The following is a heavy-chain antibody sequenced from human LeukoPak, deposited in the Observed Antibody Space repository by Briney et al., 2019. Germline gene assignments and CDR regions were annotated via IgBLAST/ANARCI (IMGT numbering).Heavy chain of an antibody. CDR3: ARIQYQVWFGENDAFDI. Sequence: ASVKVSCKASGYTFTGYYMHWVRQAPGQGIEWMGWINPNSGGTNYAQKFQGRVTMTRDTSISTAYMELSRLRSDDTAVYYCARIQYQVWFGENDAFDIWGQGTMVTVSS. CDR1: GYTFTGYY. CDR2: INPNSGGT. V-gene: IGHV1-2*02. D-gene: IGHD3-10*01. J-gene: IGHJ3*02.